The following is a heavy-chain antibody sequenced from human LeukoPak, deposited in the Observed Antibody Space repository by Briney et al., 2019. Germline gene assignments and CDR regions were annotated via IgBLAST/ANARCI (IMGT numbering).Heavy chain of an antibody. J-gene: IGHJ6*02. CDR3: ARGNPGYYYNGMDV. D-gene: IGHD1-14*01. CDR2: IYYSGST. Sequence: SETLSLTCTVSGGSVSSSNYYWSWIRQPPGKGLEWIGYIYYSGSTNYNPSLKSRVTISVDTSKNQFSLKLSSVTAADTAVYYCARGNPGYYYNGMDVWGQGTTVTVSS. V-gene: IGHV4-61*01. CDR1: GGSVSSSNYY.